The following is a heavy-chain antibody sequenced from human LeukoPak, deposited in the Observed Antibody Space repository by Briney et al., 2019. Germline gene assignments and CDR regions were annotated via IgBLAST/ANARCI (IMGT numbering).Heavy chain of an antibody. CDR1: GFTFSSYS. CDR3: ARHREYYYYMDV. Sequence: GGSLRLSCAASGFTFSSYSMDWVRQAPGKGLEWVSSISSSSSYIYYAVSVKGRFTISRDNAKNSLYLQMNSLRAEDTAVYYCARHREYYYYMDVWGKGTTVTVSS. J-gene: IGHJ6*03. V-gene: IGHV3-21*01. CDR2: ISSSSSYI.